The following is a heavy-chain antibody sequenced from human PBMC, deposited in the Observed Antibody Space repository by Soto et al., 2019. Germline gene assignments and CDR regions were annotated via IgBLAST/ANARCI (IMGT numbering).Heavy chain of an antibody. Sequence: SETLSLTCTVSGGYISSYYWSWIRQPPGKGLEWIGYIYYSGSTNYNPSLKSRVTISVDTSKNQFSLKLSSVTAADTAVYYCASGNAGAFDIWGQGTMVTVSS. CDR2: IYYSGST. D-gene: IGHD1-1*01. V-gene: IGHV4-59*08. CDR3: ASGNAGAFDI. CDR1: GGYISSYY. J-gene: IGHJ3*02.